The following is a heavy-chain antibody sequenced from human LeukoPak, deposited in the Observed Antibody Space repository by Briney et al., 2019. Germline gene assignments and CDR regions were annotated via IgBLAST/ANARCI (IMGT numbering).Heavy chain of an antibody. J-gene: IGHJ5*02. D-gene: IGHD6-6*01. V-gene: IGHV4-39*01. CDR1: GGSISSSSYY. CDR3: ARGPPELVLGRFDP. Sequence: SETLSLTCTVSGGSISSSSYYWGWIRQPPGKGLEWIGSIYYSGSTYYNPSLKSRVTISVDTSKNQFSLKLSSVTAADTAVYYCARGPPELVLGRFDPWGQGTLVTVSS. CDR2: IYYSGST.